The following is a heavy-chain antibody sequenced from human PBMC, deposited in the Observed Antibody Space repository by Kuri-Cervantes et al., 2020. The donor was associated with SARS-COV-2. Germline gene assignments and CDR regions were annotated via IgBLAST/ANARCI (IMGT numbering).Heavy chain of an antibody. CDR1: GFTFTSHA. V-gene: IGHV3-23*01. CDR2: ISGSGGST. J-gene: IGHJ4*02. CDR3: AKRPGSFDY. Sequence: GESLKISCAVSGFTFTSHAMHWVRQAPGKGLEWVSAISGSGGSTYYADSVKGRFTISRDNSKNTLYLQMNSLRAEDTAVYYCAKRPGSFDYWGQGTLVTVSS. D-gene: IGHD3-10*01.